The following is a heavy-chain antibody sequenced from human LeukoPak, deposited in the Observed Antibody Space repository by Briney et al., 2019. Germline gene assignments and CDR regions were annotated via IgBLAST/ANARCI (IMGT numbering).Heavy chain of an antibody. CDR2: IKQDGSEK. Sequence: GGSLRLSCAASGFTFSSYWMSWVRQAPGKGLEWVANIKQDGSEKYYVDSVKGRFTISRDNAKNSLYLQMNSLRAEDTAVYYCARSPRLVGYYYYMDVWGKGTTVTVSS. J-gene: IGHJ6*03. V-gene: IGHV3-7*01. CDR1: GFTFSSYW. CDR3: ARSPRLVGYYYYMDV. D-gene: IGHD6-19*01.